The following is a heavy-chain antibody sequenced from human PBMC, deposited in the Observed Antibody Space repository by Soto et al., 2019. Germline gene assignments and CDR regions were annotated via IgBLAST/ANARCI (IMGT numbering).Heavy chain of an antibody. J-gene: IGHJ6*03. V-gene: IGHV3-48*01. CDR1: GFTFSSYS. Sequence: HPGGSLRLSCAASGFTFSSYSMNWVRQAPGKGLEWVSYISSSSSTIYYADSVKGRFTISRDNAKNSLYLQMNSLRAEDTAVYYCASPYYMDVWGKGTTVTVSS. CDR2: ISSSSSTI. CDR3: ASPYYMDV.